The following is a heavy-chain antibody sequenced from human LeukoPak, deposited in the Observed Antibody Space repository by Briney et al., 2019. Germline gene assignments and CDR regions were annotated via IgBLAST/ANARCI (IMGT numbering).Heavy chain of an antibody. CDR3: ARDGGIAVAGFDY. CDR1: GYTFTSYA. Sequence: ASVKVSCKASGYTFTSYAMHWVRQAPGQRLEWMGWINAGNGNTKYSQELQGRVTITRDTSASTAYMELSSLRSEDMAVYYCARDGGIAVAGFDYWGQGTLVTVSS. V-gene: IGHV1-3*03. J-gene: IGHJ4*02. CDR2: INAGNGNT. D-gene: IGHD6-19*01.